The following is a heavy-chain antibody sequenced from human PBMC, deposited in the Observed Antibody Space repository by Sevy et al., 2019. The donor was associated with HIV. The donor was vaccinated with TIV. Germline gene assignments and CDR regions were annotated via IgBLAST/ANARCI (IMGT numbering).Heavy chain of an antibody. V-gene: IGHV1-18*04. J-gene: IGHJ3*02. CDR2: ISAYNGNT. CDR1: GYTFTSYG. CDR3: ARDRTSYYYDSRGAFDI. Sequence: ASVKVSCKASGYTFTSYGISWVRQAPGQGLEWMGWISAYNGNTNYAQKLQGRVTMTTDTSTSTAYMELRSLRSDDTAVYYCARDRTSYYYDSRGAFDIWGQGTMVTVSS. D-gene: IGHD3-22*01.